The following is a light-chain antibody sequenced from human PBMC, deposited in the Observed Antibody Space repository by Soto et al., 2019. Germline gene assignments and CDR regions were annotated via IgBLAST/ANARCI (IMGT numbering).Light chain of an antibody. CDR2: EVR. Sequence: QSAPTQPASVSGSPGQSITISCTGTSSDIGSYDLVSWYQQHADKVPKLIIYEVRKRPSGVSNRFSGSKSANTASLTISGLQAEDEADYYCCSGSTTFYVFGTGTKVTVL. V-gene: IGLV2-23*02. J-gene: IGLJ1*01. CDR1: SSDIGSYDL. CDR3: CSGSTTFYV.